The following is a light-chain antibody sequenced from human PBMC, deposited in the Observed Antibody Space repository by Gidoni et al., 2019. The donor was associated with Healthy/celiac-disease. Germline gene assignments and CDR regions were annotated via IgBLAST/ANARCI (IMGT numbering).Light chain of an antibody. CDR2: AAS. J-gene: IGKJ2*01. Sequence: DIQMTQSPSSLSASVGDRVTITCRASQSISSYLNWYQQKPGKAPKLLIYAASSLQSGVPSRFSGSGSGTDFTLTNSSLQPEDFATYYCQQSYSTPMYTFXQXTKLEIK. CDR3: QQSYSTPMYT. CDR1: QSISSY. V-gene: IGKV1-39*01.